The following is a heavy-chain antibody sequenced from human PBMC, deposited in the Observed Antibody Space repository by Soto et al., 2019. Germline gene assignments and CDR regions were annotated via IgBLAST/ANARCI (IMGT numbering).Heavy chain of an antibody. J-gene: IGHJ4*02. CDR2: LSGSGTST. CDR1: GFSFVNYA. V-gene: IGHV3-23*01. Sequence: GGSLKLSCAASGFSFVNYAMNWVRQAPGKGLEWVSGLSGSGTSTYYADSVKGRFTISRDNSRDTLFLQMNSLTADDTAVYYCAKATTNGGWFNPFDSWGQGALVTVSS. D-gene: IGHD6-19*01. CDR3: AKATTNGGWFNPFDS.